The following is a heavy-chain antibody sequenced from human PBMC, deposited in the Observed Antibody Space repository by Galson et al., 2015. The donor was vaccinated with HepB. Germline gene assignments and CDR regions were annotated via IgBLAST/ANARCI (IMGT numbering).Heavy chain of an antibody. J-gene: IGHJ6*03. CDR3: AKRISITFFGPGKNYMDV. Sequence: QAPGKGLEWVSGISGSGDTTYYAGSVEGRFTISRDNSKNTLYMQINSLTAEDTAVYYCAKRISITFFGPGKNYMDVWGKGTTVTVSS. CDR2: ISGSGDTT. D-gene: IGHD3-3*01. V-gene: IGHV3-23*01.